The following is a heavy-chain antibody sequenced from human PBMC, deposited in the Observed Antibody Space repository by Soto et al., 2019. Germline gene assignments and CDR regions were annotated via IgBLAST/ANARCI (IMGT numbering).Heavy chain of an antibody. Sequence: QITLKESGPTLVKPTQTLTLTCTFSGFSLSTSGVGVGWIRQPPGKALEWLALIYWDDDKRYSPSLKSRRTITKHTPKHHVVLTMTNMDPVDTATYYCAHREPAPGTFDYWGQGTLVTVSS. CDR3: AHREPAPGTFDY. CDR2: IYWDDDK. J-gene: IGHJ4*02. V-gene: IGHV2-5*02. CDR1: GFSLSTSGVG. D-gene: IGHD6-13*01.